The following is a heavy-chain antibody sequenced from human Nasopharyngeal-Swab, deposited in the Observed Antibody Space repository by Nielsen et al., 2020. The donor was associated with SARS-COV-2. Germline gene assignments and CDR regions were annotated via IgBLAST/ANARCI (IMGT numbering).Heavy chain of an antibody. J-gene: IGHJ4*02. D-gene: IGHD3-22*01. Sequence: SETLSLTCTVSGGSISSYYWSWTRQPPGKGLEWIGYIYYSGSTNYNPSLKSRVTISVDTSKNQFSLKLSSVTAADTAVYYCARESYYDSSGYRRVFDYWGQGTLVTVSS. V-gene: IGHV4-59*01. CDR3: ARESYYDSSGYRRVFDY. CDR2: IYYSGST. CDR1: GGSISSYY.